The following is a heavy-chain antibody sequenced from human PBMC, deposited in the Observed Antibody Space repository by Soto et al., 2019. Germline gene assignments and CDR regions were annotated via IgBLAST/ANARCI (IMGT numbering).Heavy chain of an antibody. Sequence: EVQLLESGGGLVQPGGSLRLSCAASGFTFNTYAMTWVRQAPGQGLEWVSASSGGGDTTSYADSVKGRFTVSRDGSKNTLYLQMGSLRAEDTALYYCAKGRGGSGSLTPRVDFWGQGTLGTVSS. CDR1: GFTFNTYA. V-gene: IGHV3-23*01. J-gene: IGHJ4*02. CDR3: AKGRGGSGSLTPRVDF. D-gene: IGHD3-10*01. CDR2: SSGGGDTT.